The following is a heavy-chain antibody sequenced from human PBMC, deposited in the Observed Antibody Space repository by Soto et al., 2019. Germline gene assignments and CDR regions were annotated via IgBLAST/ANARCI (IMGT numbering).Heavy chain of an antibody. CDR3: AHTYYDYVWGSYRPSYYFDY. Sequence: SGPTLVNPTQTLTLTCTFSGFSLSTSGVGVGWIRQPPGKALEWLALIYWNDDKRYSPSLKSRLTITKDTSKNQVVLTMTNMDPVDTATYYCAHTYYDYVWGSYRPSYYFDYWGQGTLVTVSS. V-gene: IGHV2-5*01. D-gene: IGHD3-16*02. CDR2: IYWNDDK. J-gene: IGHJ4*02. CDR1: GFSLSTSGVG.